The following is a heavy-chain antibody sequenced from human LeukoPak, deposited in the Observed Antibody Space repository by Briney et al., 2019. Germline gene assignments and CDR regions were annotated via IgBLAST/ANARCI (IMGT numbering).Heavy chain of an antibody. J-gene: IGHJ4*02. Sequence: AGGSLRLSCAASGFTFSSYAMHWVRQAPGKGLEWVSGISWNSGSIGYADSVKGRFTISRDNTKNSLYLQMNSLRAEDTALYYCAKGLSYSYGEPFDYWGQGTLVTVSS. CDR2: ISWNSGSI. V-gene: IGHV3-9*01. CDR3: AKGLSYSYGEPFDY. D-gene: IGHD5-18*01. CDR1: GFTFSSYA.